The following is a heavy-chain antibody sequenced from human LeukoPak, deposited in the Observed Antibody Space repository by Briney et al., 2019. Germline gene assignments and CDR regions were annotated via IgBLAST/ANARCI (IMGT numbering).Heavy chain of an antibody. CDR2: INHSGST. D-gene: IGHD2-8*01. CDR1: GGSFSGYY. Sequence: SETLSLTCAVYGGSFSGYYWSWIRRPPGKGLEWIGEINHSGSTNYNPSLKSRVTISVDTSKNQFSLKLSSVTAADTAVYYCARRYLMKPYDYWGQGTLVTVSS. V-gene: IGHV4-34*01. CDR3: ARRYLMKPYDY. J-gene: IGHJ4*02.